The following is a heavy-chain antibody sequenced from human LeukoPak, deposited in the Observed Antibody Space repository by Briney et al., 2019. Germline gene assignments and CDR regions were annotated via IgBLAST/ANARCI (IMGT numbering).Heavy chain of an antibody. Sequence: SETLSLTCTVPGDSISSYYWSWIRQPAGKGLEWIGRIYTSESTNYNPSLKSRVTMSVDTSKNQFSLKLTSVTAADTAVYYCARESTRGILELFAFDLWGQGTMVTVSS. D-gene: IGHD1-7*01. CDR2: IYTSEST. CDR1: GDSISSYY. CDR3: ARESTRGILELFAFDL. J-gene: IGHJ3*01. V-gene: IGHV4-4*07.